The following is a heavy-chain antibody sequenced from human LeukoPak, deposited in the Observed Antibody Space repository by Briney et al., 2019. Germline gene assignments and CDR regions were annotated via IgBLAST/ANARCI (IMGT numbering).Heavy chain of an antibody. D-gene: IGHD2-15*01. CDR2: IWYDGSNK. V-gene: IGHV3-33*01. CDR1: GFTFSSYG. J-gene: IGHJ4*02. Sequence: PGGSLRLSCAASGFTFSSYGMHWVRQAPGKGLEWVAVIWYDGSNKYYADSVKGRFTISRDNSKNTLYLQMNSLRAEDTAVYYCARGREDNYFDYWGQGTLVTVSS. CDR3: ARGREDNYFDY.